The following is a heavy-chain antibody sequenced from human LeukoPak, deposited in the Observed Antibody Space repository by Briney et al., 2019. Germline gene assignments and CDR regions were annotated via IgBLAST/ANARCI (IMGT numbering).Heavy chain of an antibody. CDR1: GGSISSSSYY. CDR3: AREGSIAAAGTPAFGI. CDR2: IYYSGST. J-gene: IGHJ3*02. V-gene: IGHV4-39*07. D-gene: IGHD6-13*01. Sequence: SETLSLTCTVSGGSISSSSYYWGWIRQPPGKGLEWIGSIYYSGSTYYNPSLKSRVTISVDTSKNQFSLKLSSVTAADTAVYYCAREGSIAAAGTPAFGIWGQGTMVTVSS.